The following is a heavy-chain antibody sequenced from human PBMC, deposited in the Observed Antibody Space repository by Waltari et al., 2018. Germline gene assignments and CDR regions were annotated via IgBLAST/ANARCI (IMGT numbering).Heavy chain of an antibody. CDR2: IYYSGST. CDR1: GGSISSSSYY. J-gene: IGHJ5*02. D-gene: IGHD2-2*02. Sequence: QLQLQESGPGLVKPSETLSLTCTVSGGSISSSSYYWGWIRQPPGKGLEWIGSIYYSGSTYYNPSLKSRVTISVDTSKNQFSLKLSSVTAADTAVYYCAKDAEGSCSSTSCYMGWFDPWGQGTLVTVSS. CDR3: AKDAEGSCSSTSCYMGWFDP. V-gene: IGHV4-39*07.